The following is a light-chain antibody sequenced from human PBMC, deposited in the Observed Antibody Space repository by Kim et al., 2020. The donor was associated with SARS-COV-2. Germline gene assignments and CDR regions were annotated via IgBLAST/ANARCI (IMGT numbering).Light chain of an antibody. CDR3: SSWDVSLNGVV. J-gene: IGLJ2*01. CDR2: NND. CDR1: SSNIGSNS. Sequence: ELTQPPSASGTPGQRVTISCSGSSSNIGSNSVNWYRQVPGTAPKLLIYNNDQRPSGVPDRLSGSKSGTSASLAISGLQSDDEADYSCSSWDVSLNGVVFGGGTQLTVL. V-gene: IGLV1-44*01.